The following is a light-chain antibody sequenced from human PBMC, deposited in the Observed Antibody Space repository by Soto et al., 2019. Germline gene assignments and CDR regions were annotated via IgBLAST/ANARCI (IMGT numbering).Light chain of an antibody. Sequence: EIVMTQSPATLSVSPGEGVTLSCRTSQSISTNLAWYQQKPGQIPRLLIYGVSTRASGIPARFSGSGSGTDFALTISSLQSEDFAVYYCQPYSNWPMTFGGGANVEI. CDR1: QSISTN. V-gene: IGKV3-15*01. CDR3: QPYSNWPMT. CDR2: GVS. J-gene: IGKJ4*01.